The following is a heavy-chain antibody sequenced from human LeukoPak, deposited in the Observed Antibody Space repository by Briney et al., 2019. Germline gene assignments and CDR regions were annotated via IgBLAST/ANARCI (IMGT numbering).Heavy chain of an antibody. V-gene: IGHV1-2*02. CDR1: GYTFTGYY. CDR3: ARDSSITMVRGVITPKNYYYYYGMDV. Sequence: ASVKVSCKASGYTFTGYYMHWVRRAPGQGLEWMGWINPNSGGTNYAQKFQGRVTMTRDTSISTAYMELSRLRSDDTAVYYCARDSSITMVRGVITPKNYYYYYGMDVWGQGTTVTVSS. D-gene: IGHD3-10*01. CDR2: INPNSGGT. J-gene: IGHJ6*02.